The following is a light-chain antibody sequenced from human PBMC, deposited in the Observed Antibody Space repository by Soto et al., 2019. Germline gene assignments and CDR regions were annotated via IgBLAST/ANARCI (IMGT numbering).Light chain of an antibody. Sequence: DIQMTQSPSTLSGSVGDRVTITCRASQSISSWLAWYQQKPGEAPKLLIYDASSLESGVPSRFSGSGSGTEFTLTISSLQPDDFTTYYCQQYNSYSTFGQGTRLEIK. V-gene: IGKV1-5*01. CDR2: DAS. CDR3: QQYNSYST. CDR1: QSISSW. J-gene: IGKJ5*01.